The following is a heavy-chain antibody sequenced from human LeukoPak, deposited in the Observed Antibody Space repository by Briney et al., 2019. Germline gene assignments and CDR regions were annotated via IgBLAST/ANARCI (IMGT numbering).Heavy chain of an antibody. J-gene: IGHJ4*02. D-gene: IGHD3-22*01. Sequence: GGSLRLSCAASGFTFSDYNMIWVRQAPGKGLEWVSYISASGNTKFYADSVKGRFAISRDNAKNSVLLQMNSLRDEDAAVYYCARVEVVIDYWGQGTLVTVSS. CDR3: ARVEVVIDY. CDR1: GFTFSDYN. V-gene: IGHV3-48*02. CDR2: ISASGNTK.